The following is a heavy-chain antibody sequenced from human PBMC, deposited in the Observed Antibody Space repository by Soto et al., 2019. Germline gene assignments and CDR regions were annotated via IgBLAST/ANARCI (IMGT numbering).Heavy chain of an antibody. V-gene: IGHV4-39*02. J-gene: IGHJ3*01. CDR1: ADSLSTSGSY. CDR2: WYYSGSI. CDR3: ARRGLMLVPL. Sequence: PSETLSLTCTVPADSLSTSGSYLAWIRQPPGKGLEWIGSWYYSGSISCNSSLQSRVTIFADTSKNFFSLKLKSVTAADTATYYCARRGLMLVPLWGQGTMVTVSS. D-gene: IGHD3-10*02.